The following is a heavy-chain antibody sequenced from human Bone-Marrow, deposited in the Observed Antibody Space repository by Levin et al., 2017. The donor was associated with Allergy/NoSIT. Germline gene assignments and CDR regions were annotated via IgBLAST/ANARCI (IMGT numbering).Heavy chain of an antibody. CDR3: ARGRKYSISSALYAFDL. J-gene: IGHJ3*01. CDR1: GFTFSNYA. V-gene: IGHV3-23*01. CDR2: MSSSGGST. D-gene: IGHD6-6*01. Sequence: GGSLRLSCVASGFTFSNYALSWVRQAPGKGLEWASSMSSSGGSTNYADSVKGRFTISREDSKNTLYLQMNSLRAEDTAVYYCARGRKYSISSALYAFDLWGHGTVVTVSS.